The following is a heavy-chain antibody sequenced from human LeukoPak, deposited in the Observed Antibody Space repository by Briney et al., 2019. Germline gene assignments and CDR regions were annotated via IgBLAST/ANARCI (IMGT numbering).Heavy chain of an antibody. CDR3: ARGGRYSSSPLVY. Sequence: SETLSLTCTVSGGTMTNYYWSWIRQPAGKELEWIGRIYSSGSTNYNPSLKSRVTISVDTSKNQFSLKLSSVTAADTAVYYCARGGRYSSSPLVYWGQGTLVTVSS. CDR1: GGTMTNYY. V-gene: IGHV4-4*07. D-gene: IGHD6-6*01. CDR2: IYSSGST. J-gene: IGHJ4*02.